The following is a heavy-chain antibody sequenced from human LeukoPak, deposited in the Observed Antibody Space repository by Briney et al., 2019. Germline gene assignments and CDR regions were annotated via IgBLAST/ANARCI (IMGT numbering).Heavy chain of an antibody. Sequence: AGGSLRLSCEVSGFTFSSYSMNWVRQAPGKGLEWVSSISSSSSYIYYADSVKGRFTISRDNSKNTLYLQMNSLRPEDTAVYYCARGGGTSGSQGWFDTWGQGSLVTVSS. D-gene: IGHD3-10*01. J-gene: IGHJ5*02. V-gene: IGHV3-21*01. CDR3: ARGGGTSGSQGWFDT. CDR1: GFTFSSYS. CDR2: ISSSSSYI.